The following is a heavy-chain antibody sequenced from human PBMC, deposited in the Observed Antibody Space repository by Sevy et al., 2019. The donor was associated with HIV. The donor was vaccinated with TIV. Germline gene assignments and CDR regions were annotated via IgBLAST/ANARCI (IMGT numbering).Heavy chain of an antibody. Sequence: GGSLRLSCAVSGFTFDDYAMHWVRQAPGKGLEWVSLISWDGGSTYYADSVKGRFTISRDNSKNSLYLQMNSLTAEDTALYYCAKPYRIAVAGDYYYSGMDVWGQGTTVTVSS. CDR1: GFTFDDYA. V-gene: IGHV3-43D*03. CDR3: AKPYRIAVAGDYYYSGMDV. J-gene: IGHJ6*02. D-gene: IGHD6-13*01. CDR2: ISWDGGST.